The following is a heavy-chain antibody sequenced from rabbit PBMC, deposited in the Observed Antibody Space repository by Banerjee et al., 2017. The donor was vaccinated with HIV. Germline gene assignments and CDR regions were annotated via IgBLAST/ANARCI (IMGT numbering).Heavy chain of an antibody. J-gene: IGHJ4*01. Sequence: QSLEESGGGLVKPGASLTLTCTASGFSFSSGYDMCWVRQAPGKGLEWIACIYTGSSGSTYYASWAKGRFTISKTSSTTVTLQLTSLTAADTATYFCARSFDTDGYAAYAYGLNLWGPGTLVTVS. V-gene: IGHV1S40*01. CDR1: GFSFSSGYD. D-gene: IGHD6-1*01. CDR2: IYTGSSGST. CDR3: ARSFDTDGYAAYAYGLNL.